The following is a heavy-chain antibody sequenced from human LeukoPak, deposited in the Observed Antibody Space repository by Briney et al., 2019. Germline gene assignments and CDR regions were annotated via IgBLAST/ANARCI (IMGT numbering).Heavy chain of an antibody. J-gene: IGHJ4*02. CDR3: GIRDTSDYYVF. V-gene: IGHV3-23*01. CDR2: TGSNGVT. CDR1: GFTFRTYA. D-gene: IGHD3-22*01. Sequence: PGGSLRLSCTGSGFTFRTYAFSWVRQAPGKGLGWVSATGSNGVTYYADSVKGRFTISRDNSKNALYLQMNGLRADDTAVYYCGIRDTSDYYVFWGQGTLVTVSS.